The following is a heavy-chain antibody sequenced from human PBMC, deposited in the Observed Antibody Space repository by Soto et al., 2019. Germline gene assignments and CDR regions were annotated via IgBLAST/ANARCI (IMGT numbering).Heavy chain of an antibody. CDR3: ASHSSSWYFDY. J-gene: IGHJ4*02. V-gene: IGHV3-30-3*01. D-gene: IGHD6-13*01. CDR1: GFTFSSYA. CDR2: ISYDGSNK. Sequence: GGSLRLSCAASGFTFSSYAMHWVRQAPGKGLEWVAVISYDGSNKYYADSVKGRFTISRDNSKNTLYLQMNSLRAEDTAVYYCASHSSSWYFDYWGQGTLVTVSS.